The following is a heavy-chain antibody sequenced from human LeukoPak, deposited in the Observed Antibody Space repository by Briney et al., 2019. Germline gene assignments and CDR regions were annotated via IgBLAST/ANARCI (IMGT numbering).Heavy chain of an antibody. CDR3: ARVWYTSNDALQFGYYSMAV. J-gene: IGHJ6*03. D-gene: IGHD1-1*01. CDR1: GYTFASYD. V-gene: IGHV1-8*01. CDR2: MNPNNGNT. Sequence: GASVKVSCKASGYTFASYDINWVRQATGQGLEWMGSMNPNNGNTGYPQKFRGRVTMTRDTSISTAYMELSSLRSEDTAVYYCARVWYTSNDALQFGYYSMAVWAKGPRSPSP.